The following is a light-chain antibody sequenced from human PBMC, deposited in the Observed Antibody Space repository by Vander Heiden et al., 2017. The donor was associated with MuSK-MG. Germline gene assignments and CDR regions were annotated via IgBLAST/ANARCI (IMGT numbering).Light chain of an antibody. CDR2: AAS. Sequence: DIQMTQSPSSLSASVGDRVTITCRASQRISSSLNWYQQKPGKAPKLLIYAASRLNSGVPSSFSGRGSGTDFTLTISSLQPEDFATYYCQQRDSTPFTFGGGTKVDIK. CDR1: QRISSS. V-gene: IGKV1-39*01. CDR3: QQRDSTPFT. J-gene: IGKJ4*01.